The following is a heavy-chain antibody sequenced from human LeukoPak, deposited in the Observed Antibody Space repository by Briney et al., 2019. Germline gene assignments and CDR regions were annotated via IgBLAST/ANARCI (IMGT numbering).Heavy chain of an antibody. J-gene: IGHJ6*03. D-gene: IGHD3-22*01. V-gene: IGHV4-34*01. CDR2: INPSGRI. CDR1: GFTFSDYG. CDR3: ARGRQEVGMIVVVMTAVSYYLDV. Sequence: GSLRLSCAASGFTFSDYGMHWVRQAPGKGLEWIGEINPSGRISYNPSLKSRLTISVDASKNQFSLNLRSLTAADTAVYYCARGRQEVGMIVVVMTAVSYYLDVWGKGTTVTVS.